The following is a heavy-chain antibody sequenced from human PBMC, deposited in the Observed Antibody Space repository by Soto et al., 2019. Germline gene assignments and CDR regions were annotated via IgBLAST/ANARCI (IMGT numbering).Heavy chain of an antibody. CDR2: IYWNEDK. V-gene: IGHV2-5*01. Sequence: SGPTLVNPTQTLTLTCTFSAFSLSTNGVGVGWIRQPPGKPLEWLAVIYWNEDKRYSRSLKSRLSITKDTSKNQVVLTMTTMDPVDTATYYCVPTPMAKHSTGGHYLDYWGPGILVTVSS. D-gene: IGHD2-15*01. CDR1: AFSLSTNGVG. CDR3: VPTPMAKHSTGGHYLDY. J-gene: IGHJ4*02.